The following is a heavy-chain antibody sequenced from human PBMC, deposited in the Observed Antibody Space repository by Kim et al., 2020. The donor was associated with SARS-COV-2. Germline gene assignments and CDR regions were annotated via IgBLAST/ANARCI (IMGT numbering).Heavy chain of an antibody. J-gene: IGHJ4*02. V-gene: IGHV4-31*03. CDR1: GGSISSGGYY. CDR2: IYYSGST. CDR3: ARARYSGYDYRVD. Sequence: SETLSLTCTVSGGSISSGGYYWSWIRQHPGKGLEWIGYIYYSGSTYYNPSLKSRVTISVDTSKNQFSLKLSSVTAADTAVYYCARARYSGYDYRVDWGQGTLVTVSS. D-gene: IGHD5-12*01.